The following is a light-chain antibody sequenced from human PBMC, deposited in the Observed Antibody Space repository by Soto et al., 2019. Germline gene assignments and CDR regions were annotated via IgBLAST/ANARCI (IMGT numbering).Light chain of an antibody. CDR3: QHGYSTPLT. CDR1: QGISRS. J-gene: IGKJ4*01. Sequence: IQLTQSPSSLSASVGDRVTITCRASQGISRSLAWYQQKPEKAPKLLIYAASTLQSGVPSRFSGSGSGTDFTLTISSLQPEDFATYFCQHGYSTPLTFGGGTKVDIK. CDR2: AAS. V-gene: IGKV1-9*01.